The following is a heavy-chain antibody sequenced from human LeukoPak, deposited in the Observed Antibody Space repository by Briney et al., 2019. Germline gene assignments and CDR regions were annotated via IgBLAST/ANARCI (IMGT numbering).Heavy chain of an antibody. CDR1: GGSFSGYY. J-gene: IGHJ4*02. Sequence: SETLSLTCAVYGGSFSGYYWSWIRQPPGKGLEWIGSIYHSGSTYYNPSLKSRVTISVDTSKNQFSLKLSSVTAADTAVYYCAREDIAVAGTVAYWGQGTLVTISS. D-gene: IGHD6-19*01. V-gene: IGHV4-34*01. CDR2: IYHSGST. CDR3: AREDIAVAGTVAY.